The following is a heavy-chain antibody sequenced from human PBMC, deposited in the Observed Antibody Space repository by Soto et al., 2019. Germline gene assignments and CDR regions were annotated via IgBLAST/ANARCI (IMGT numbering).Heavy chain of an antibody. CDR3: ARVEYSSGWYGDY. CDR2: ISSSSSYI. D-gene: IGHD6-19*01. V-gene: IGHV3-21*01. Sequence: GGSLRLSCAASGFTFSSYSMNWVRQAPGKGLEWVSSISSSSSYIYYADSVKGRFTISRDNAKNSLYLQMNSLRAEDTAVYYCARVEYSSGWYGDYWGQGTLVTVSS. J-gene: IGHJ4*02. CDR1: GFTFSSYS.